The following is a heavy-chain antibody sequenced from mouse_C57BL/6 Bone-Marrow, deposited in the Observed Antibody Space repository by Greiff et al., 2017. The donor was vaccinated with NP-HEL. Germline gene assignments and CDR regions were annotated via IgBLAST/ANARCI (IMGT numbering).Heavy chain of an antibody. CDR2: ISDGGSYT. V-gene: IGHV5-4*01. CDR1: GFTFSSYA. Sequence: DVKLVESGGGLVKPGGSLKLSCAASGFTFSSYAMSWVRQTPEKRLEWVATISDGGSYTYYPDNVKGRFTISRDNAKNNLYLQMSHLKSEDTAMYYCARDSEYYTFAYWGQGTLVTVSA. CDR3: ARDSEYYTFAY. J-gene: IGHJ3*01. D-gene: IGHD2-12*01.